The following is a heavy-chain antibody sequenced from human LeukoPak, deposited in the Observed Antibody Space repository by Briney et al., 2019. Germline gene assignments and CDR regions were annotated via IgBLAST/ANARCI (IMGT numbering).Heavy chain of an antibody. D-gene: IGHD3-22*01. CDR1: GGSISSHY. CDR3: ARGDYYDSSGYQHDAFDI. J-gene: IGHJ3*02. V-gene: IGHV4-59*11. CDR2: IYYSGST. Sequence: PSETLSLACTVSGGSISSHYWSWIRQPPGKGLEWIGYIYYSGSTNYNPSLKSRVTISVDTSKNQFSLKLSSVTAADTAVYYCARGDYYDSSGYQHDAFDIWGQGTMVTVSS.